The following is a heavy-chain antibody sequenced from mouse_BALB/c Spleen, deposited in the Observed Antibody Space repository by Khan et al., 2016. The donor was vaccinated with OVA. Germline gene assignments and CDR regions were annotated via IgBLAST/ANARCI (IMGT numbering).Heavy chain of an antibody. Sequence: EVELVESGGGLVQPGGSRKLSCAASGFTFSDYGMAWVRQAPGKGPEWVAFISDLAYTFYYADTVTGRFTLSRENAKNTLYLEMSSLRSGDTGMYYCARGGGTAPFAYWGQGTLVTVSA. J-gene: IGHJ3*01. CDR2: ISDLAYTF. D-gene: IGHD1-2*01. CDR1: GFTFSDYG. CDR3: ARGGGTAPFAY. V-gene: IGHV5-15*02.